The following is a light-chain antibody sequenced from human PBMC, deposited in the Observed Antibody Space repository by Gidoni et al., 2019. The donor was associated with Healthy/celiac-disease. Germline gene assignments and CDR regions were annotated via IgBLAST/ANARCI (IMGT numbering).Light chain of an antibody. CDR1: SSDVGGYNY. Sequence: LTQPRSVSGSPGQSVTISCTGTSSDVGGYNYVSWYQQHPGKAPKLMIYDVSKRPSGVPDRFSGSKSGNTASLTISGLQAEDEADYYCCSYAGSYTWVFGGGTKLTVL. CDR2: DVS. CDR3: CSYAGSYTWV. V-gene: IGLV2-11*01. J-gene: IGLJ3*02.